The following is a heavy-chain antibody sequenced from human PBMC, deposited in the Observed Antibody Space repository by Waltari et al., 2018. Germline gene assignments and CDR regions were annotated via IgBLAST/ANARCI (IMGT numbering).Heavy chain of an antibody. Sequence: QVQLQESGPGLVKPSETLSLTCIVSGASTSSYSWSWLRQPPGKGLEWIGSMYYSGSPNYNPSLKSRVTISVDTLKNQVSLRLSSVTAADTAVYYCARHATYYDFWSGHLGALDIWGQGTMVTVSS. V-gene: IGHV4-59*08. CDR1: GASTSSYS. CDR3: ARHATYYDFWSGHLGALDI. D-gene: IGHD3-3*01. J-gene: IGHJ3*02. CDR2: MYYSGSP.